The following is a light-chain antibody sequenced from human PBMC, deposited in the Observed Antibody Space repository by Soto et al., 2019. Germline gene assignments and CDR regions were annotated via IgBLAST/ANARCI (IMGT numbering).Light chain of an antibody. J-gene: IGKJ3*01. V-gene: IGKV2-28*01. CDR2: LGS. Sequence: DIVMTQSPLSLPVTPGEPASISCRSSQSLLHSNGYNYLDWYLQKPGQSPQLLIYLGSNRASGVPDRFSGSGSGTDFTLKISRVEAEDVGVYYCMQTVQIPGTFGPGTKVDIK. CDR3: MQTVQIPGT. CDR1: QSLLHSNGYNY.